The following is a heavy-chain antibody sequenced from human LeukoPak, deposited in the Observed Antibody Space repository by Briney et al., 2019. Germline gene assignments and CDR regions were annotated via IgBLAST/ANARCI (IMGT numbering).Heavy chain of an antibody. D-gene: IGHD7-27*01. CDR2: IDYSGST. CDR1: GGSNSSFY. J-gene: IGHJ6*02. Sequence: SETLSLTCTVSGGSNSSFYWSWIRQPPGKGLEWIGYIDYSGSTNYNPSLKSRLTISVDTSKNQFSLKLSSVTAADTAVYYCARHGDRMDVWGQGTTVTVSS. V-gene: IGHV4-59*08. CDR3: ARHGDRMDV.